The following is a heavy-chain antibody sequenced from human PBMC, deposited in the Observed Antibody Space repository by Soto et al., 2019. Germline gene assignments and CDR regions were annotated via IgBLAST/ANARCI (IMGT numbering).Heavy chain of an antibody. J-gene: IGHJ4*02. D-gene: IGHD2-2*01. Sequence: GGSLRLSCAASGFTFSSYAMSWVRQAPGKGLEWVSAISGSGGSTYYADSVKGRFTISRDNSKNTLYLQMNSLRAEDTAVYYCAKICDCSSTSCDNYFDYWGQGTLVTVSS. CDR2: ISGSGGST. V-gene: IGHV3-23*01. CDR3: AKICDCSSTSCDNYFDY. CDR1: GFTFSSYA.